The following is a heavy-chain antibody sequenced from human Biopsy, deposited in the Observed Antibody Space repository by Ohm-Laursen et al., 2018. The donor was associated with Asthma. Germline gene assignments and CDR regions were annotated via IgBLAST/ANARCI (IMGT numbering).Heavy chain of an antibody. Sequence: SETVSCKAPGGTFSNFAISWVRQAPGQGLEWLGGIMTVFGTTNYAQKFQGRVTITADESTSTAYMEVTSLRSEDTAIYYCARCQVGYSSGWSLLLKKIYYSGMDAWGQGTAVTVS. CDR2: IMTVFGTT. CDR1: GGTFSNFA. V-gene: IGHV1-69*13. D-gene: IGHD6-19*01. J-gene: IGHJ6*02. CDR3: ARCQVGYSSGWSLLLKKIYYSGMDA.